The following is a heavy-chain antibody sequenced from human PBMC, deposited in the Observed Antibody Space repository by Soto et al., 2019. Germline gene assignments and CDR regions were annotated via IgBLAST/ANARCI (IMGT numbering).Heavy chain of an antibody. D-gene: IGHD3-3*01. CDR1: GYNFTSYW. J-gene: IGHJ6*02. CDR2: IDPTDSFT. V-gene: IGHV5-10-1*03. Sequence: EVQLVQSGAEVKKPGESLRTSCKGSGYNFTSYWIIWVRQMPGKGLEWMGNIDPTDSFTNYSPSFQGHVTISTDKSMSTAYLQWGTLKASDTAMYYCARRGYDFWSGLDVWGQGTTVTISS. CDR3: ARRGYDFWSGLDV.